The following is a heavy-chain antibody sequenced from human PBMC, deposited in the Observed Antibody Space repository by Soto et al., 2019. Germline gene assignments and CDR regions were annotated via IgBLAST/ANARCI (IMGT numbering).Heavy chain of an antibody. J-gene: IGHJ4*02. Sequence: QVQLVQSGAEVKKPGASVKVSCKASGYTFTSYAMHWVRQAPGQRLEWMGWINAGNGNTKYSQKLQGRVTITRDTSASTAYRELSSLRSEDTAVYYCARVYDSSGYYIDGFDYWGQGTLVTVSS. CDR3: ARVYDSSGYYIDGFDY. CDR1: GYTFTSYA. D-gene: IGHD3-22*01. CDR2: INAGNGNT. V-gene: IGHV1-3*01.